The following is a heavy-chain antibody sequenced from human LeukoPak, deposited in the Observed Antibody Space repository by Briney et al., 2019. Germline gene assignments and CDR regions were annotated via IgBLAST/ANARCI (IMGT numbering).Heavy chain of an antibody. CDR1: GFAFNNYW. CDR3: ARDRIVGATAPYYYYGMDV. V-gene: IGHV3-21*01. D-gene: IGHD1-26*01. J-gene: IGHJ6*02. CDR2: ISSSSSYI. Sequence: GGSLRLSCAASGFAFNNYWMSWVRQAPGKGLEWVSSISSSSSYIYYADSVKGRFTISRDNAKNSLYLQMNSLRAEDTAVYYCARDRIVGATAPYYYYGMDVWGQGTTVTVSS.